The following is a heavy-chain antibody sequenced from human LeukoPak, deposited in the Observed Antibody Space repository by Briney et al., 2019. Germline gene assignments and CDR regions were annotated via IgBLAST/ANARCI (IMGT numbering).Heavy chain of an antibody. D-gene: IGHD3-10*01. CDR1: GFTFSSYA. J-gene: IGHJ4*02. CDR2: ISYDGSNK. Sequence: GGSLRLSCAASGFTFSSYAMHWVRQAPGKGLEWVAVISYDGSNKYYADPVKGRFTISRDNSKNTLYLQMNSLRAEDTAVYYCARLYGSGSYGEFDYWGQGTLVTVSS. CDR3: ARLYGSGSYGEFDY. V-gene: IGHV3-30-3*01.